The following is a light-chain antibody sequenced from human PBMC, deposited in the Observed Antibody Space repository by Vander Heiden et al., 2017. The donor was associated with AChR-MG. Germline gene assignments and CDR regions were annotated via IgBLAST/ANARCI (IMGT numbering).Light chain of an antibody. CDR2: DDS. Sequence: SYVLTQPPSVSVAPGKTARSTRGGNNTRSKSVHWYQQKPGQAPGLVVDDDSDRPSGIPERFSGSNSGNTATLTISRVEAGDEADYYCQVWDSSSDHRGVFGGGTKLTVL. CDR3: QVWDSSSDHRGV. J-gene: IGLJ3*02. CDR1: NTRSKS. V-gene: IGLV3-21*03.